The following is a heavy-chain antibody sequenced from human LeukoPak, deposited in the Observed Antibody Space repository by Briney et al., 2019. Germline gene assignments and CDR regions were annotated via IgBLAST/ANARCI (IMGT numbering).Heavy chain of an antibody. D-gene: IGHD3-3*01. CDR3: ARGNKYFDFWSGYPHYIDV. V-gene: IGHV4-59*01. CDR1: GGSISSYY. CDR2: IYYSGST. J-gene: IGHJ6*03. Sequence: SETLSLTCTVSGGSISSYYWGWLRQPPGKGLEWMGYIYYSGSTNYNPSLKSRVTISVDTSKNQFSLKLSSVTAADTAVYYCARGNKYFDFWSGYPHYIDVWGKGTTVTVSS.